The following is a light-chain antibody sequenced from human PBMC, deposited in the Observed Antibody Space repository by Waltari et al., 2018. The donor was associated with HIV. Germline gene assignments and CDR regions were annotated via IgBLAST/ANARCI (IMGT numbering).Light chain of an antibody. V-gene: IGLV2-14*01. CDR3: TSYTSSSTLVV. CDR1: SSDVGGYNY. J-gene: IGLJ2*01. CDR2: EVS. Sequence: QSALTQPASVSGSLGQSITISCTGTSSDVGGYNYVSWYQHHPGKAPKLMIYEVSKRPSGVSNRFAGSKAGNTASLTSSGLQAEDESDYYCTSYTSSSTLVVFGGGTNLTVL.